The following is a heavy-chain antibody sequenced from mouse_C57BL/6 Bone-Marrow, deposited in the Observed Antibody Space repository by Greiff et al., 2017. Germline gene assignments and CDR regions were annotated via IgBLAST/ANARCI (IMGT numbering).Heavy chain of an antibody. CDR3: ARITTVVEEAMDY. V-gene: IGHV5-17*01. CDR2: ISSGSSTI. J-gene: IGHJ4*01. Sequence: EVQLQQSGGGLVKPGGSLKLSCAASGFTFSDYGMHWVRQAPEKGLEWVAYISSGSSTIYYADTGKGRFTISRDNAKNTLFLQMTSRRSEDTAMYYCARITTVVEEAMDYWGQGTSVTVSS. CDR1: GFTFSDYG. D-gene: IGHD1-1*01.